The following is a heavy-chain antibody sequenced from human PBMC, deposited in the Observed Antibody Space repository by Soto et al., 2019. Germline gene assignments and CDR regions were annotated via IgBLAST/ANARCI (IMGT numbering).Heavy chain of an antibody. V-gene: IGHV3-23*01. Sequence: PGGSLRLSCAASGFTFSSYAMSWVRQAPGKGLEWVSAISGSGGSTYYADSVKGRFTISRDNSKNTLYLQMNSLRAEDTAVYYCAKDKSPFPLFIVVVVAATHRNFDYWGQGTLVTVSS. D-gene: IGHD2-15*01. CDR2: ISGSGGST. CDR3: AKDKSPFPLFIVVVVAATHRNFDY. J-gene: IGHJ4*02. CDR1: GFTFSSYA.